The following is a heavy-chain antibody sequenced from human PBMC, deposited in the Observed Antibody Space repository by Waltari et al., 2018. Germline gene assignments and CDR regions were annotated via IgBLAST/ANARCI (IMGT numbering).Heavy chain of an antibody. D-gene: IGHD2-15*01. V-gene: IGHV4-4*02. CDR1: GDSLRRTYW. CDR3: ARDRGRGLYLDT. Sequence: QLQQSGPGLVTPSRTLSLICSVSGDSLRRTYWWGWVRQSPGRGLEWRGQVQGSGRTNYNPSFAGRVTISLDTSAYHFALKLTSATAADTALYFCARDRGRGLYLDTWGQGTLVTVSP. J-gene: IGHJ4*02. CDR2: VQGSGRT.